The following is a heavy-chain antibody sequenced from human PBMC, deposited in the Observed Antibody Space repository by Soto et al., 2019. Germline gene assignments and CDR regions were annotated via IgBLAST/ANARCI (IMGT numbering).Heavy chain of an antibody. V-gene: IGHV3-74*03. CDR2: ISPDGSDT. D-gene: IGHD6-19*01. Sequence: PGGSLRLSCAASGFSLGSHWMHWVRQAPGQGLVWVSRISPDGSDTTYADSVKGRFTVSRDNAKNTLYLQMTSLRAEDTVVYYCARPQIPVAGPWFDPWGQGTLVTVSS. J-gene: IGHJ5*02. CDR1: GFSLGSHW. CDR3: ARPQIPVAGPWFDP.